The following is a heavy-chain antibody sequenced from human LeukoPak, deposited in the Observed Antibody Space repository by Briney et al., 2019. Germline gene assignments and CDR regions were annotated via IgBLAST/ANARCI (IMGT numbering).Heavy chain of an antibody. CDR1: GGSFSGYY. CDR2: INHSGST. V-gene: IGHV4-34*01. J-gene: IGHJ4*02. Sequence: NPSETLSLTCAVYGGSFSGYYWSWIRQPLGKGLEWIGEINHSGSTNYNPSLKSRVTISVDTSKNQFSLKLSSVTAADTAVYYCATFQNRPDWGQGTLVTVSS. CDR3: ATFQNRPD.